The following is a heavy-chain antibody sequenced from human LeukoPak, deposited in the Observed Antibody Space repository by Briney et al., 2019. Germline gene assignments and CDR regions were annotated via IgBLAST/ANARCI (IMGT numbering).Heavy chain of an antibody. V-gene: IGHV1-46*01. J-gene: IGHJ4*02. D-gene: IGHD3-10*01. CDR1: GYTFTSYY. Sequence: GASVKVSCKASGYTFTSYYMHWVRQAPGQGLEWMGIINPSGGSTNYAQKFQGRVTITADESTSTAYMELSSLRSEDTAVYYCAKAYGSGSSFDYWGQGTLVTVSS. CDR2: INPSGGST. CDR3: AKAYGSGSSFDY.